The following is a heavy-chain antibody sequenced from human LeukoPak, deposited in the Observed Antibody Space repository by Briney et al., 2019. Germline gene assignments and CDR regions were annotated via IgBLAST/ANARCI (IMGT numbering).Heavy chain of an antibody. CDR1: GGTSSSYA. Sequence: SVKVSCKASGGTSSSYAISWVRQAPGQGLEWMGGIIPIFGTANYAQKFQGRVTITTDESTSTAYMELSSLRSEDTAVYYCARDYGGNTNWFDPWGQGTLVTVSS. CDR2: IIPIFGTA. J-gene: IGHJ5*02. CDR3: ARDYGGNTNWFDP. V-gene: IGHV1-69*05. D-gene: IGHD4-23*01.